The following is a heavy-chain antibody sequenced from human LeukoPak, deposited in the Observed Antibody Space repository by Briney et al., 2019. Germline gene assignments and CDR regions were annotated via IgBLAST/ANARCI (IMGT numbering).Heavy chain of an antibody. D-gene: IGHD5-12*01. CDR3: ARDGGARGYSGYGGWYFDL. CDR1: GFTFSSYS. J-gene: IGHJ2*01. Sequence: GGSLRLSCAASGFTFSSYSMNWVRQAPGKGLEWVSYISSSSSTIYYADSVKGRFTISRDNAKNSLYLQMNSLRAEDTAVYYCARDGGARGYSGYGGWYFDLWGRGTLVTVSS. CDR2: ISSSSSTI. V-gene: IGHV3-48*04.